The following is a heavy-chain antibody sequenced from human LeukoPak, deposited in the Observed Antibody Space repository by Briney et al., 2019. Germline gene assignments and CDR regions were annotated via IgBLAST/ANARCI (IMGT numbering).Heavy chain of an antibody. CDR2: IYYSGST. Sequence: PSETLSLTCTVSGGSISSYYWSWIRQPPGKGLEWIGYIYYSGSTNYNPSLKSRVTISVDTSKNQFSLKLSSVTAADTAVYYCARARIAVAGILYYYYYGMDVWGQGTTVTVSS. CDR1: GGSISSYY. CDR3: ARARIAVAGILYYYYYGMDV. D-gene: IGHD6-19*01. V-gene: IGHV4-59*01. J-gene: IGHJ6*02.